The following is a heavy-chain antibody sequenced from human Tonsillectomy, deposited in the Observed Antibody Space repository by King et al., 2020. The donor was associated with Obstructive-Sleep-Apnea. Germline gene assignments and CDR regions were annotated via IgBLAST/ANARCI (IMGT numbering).Heavy chain of an antibody. CDR2: INQDGSEK. CDR1: GFTFSSYW. J-gene: IGHJ4*02. D-gene: IGHD3-22*01. Sequence: VQLVESGGGLVQPGGSLRLSCAASGFTFSSYWMSWVRQAPGEGREWVANINQDGSEKYYVGSVKGRFTISRDNAKNSLYLQMNSLRAEDTAVYYCAREPYRISMMVVGWVHYWGQGTLVTVSS. CDR3: AREPYRISMMVVGWVHY. V-gene: IGHV3-7*03.